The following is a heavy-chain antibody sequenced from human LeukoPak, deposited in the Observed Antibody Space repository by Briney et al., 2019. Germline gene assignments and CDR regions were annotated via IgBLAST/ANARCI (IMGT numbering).Heavy chain of an antibody. Sequence: GGSLRLSCAASGFTVFNYYMTWVRQAPGKGLEWVSVNYCGGSTNYAGYMKGRFTIFRHNSKNTLYLQMNSLRAEDTDGYCCGRGLTNDYWGQGTLVTVSS. V-gene: IGHV3-66*01. CDR3: GRGLTNDY. CDR1: GFTVFNYY. D-gene: IGHD2-2*01. CDR2: NYCGGST. J-gene: IGHJ4*02.